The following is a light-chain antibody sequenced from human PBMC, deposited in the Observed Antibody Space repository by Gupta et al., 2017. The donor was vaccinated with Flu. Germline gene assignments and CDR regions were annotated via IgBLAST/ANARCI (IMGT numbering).Light chain of an antibody. Sequence: QSALTHPASASRCPGQPLTLSCTGTSSHVGGYNYVSWYQQHPGKAPKLMIYEVSTRPSGVSNRFSGSKYGNTASLTISGLQAEDEADYYCSSYTSSSTLDVVFGGGTKLTVL. J-gene: IGLJ2*01. V-gene: IGLV2-14*01. CDR1: SSHVGGYNY. CDR2: EVS. CDR3: SSYTSSSTLDVV.